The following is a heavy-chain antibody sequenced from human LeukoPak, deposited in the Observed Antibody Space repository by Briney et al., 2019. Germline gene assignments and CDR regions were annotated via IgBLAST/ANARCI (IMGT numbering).Heavy chain of an antibody. CDR3: VKDPTGGDSAY. CDR1: GFTFDDYG. Sequence: PGGSLRLSCAASGFTFDDYGMHWVRQAPGKGLEWVSLISGDGHITNYTDSVKGRFTISRDNNKNSLYLQMNSLRAEDTALYYCVKDPTGGDSAYWGPGTLVTVS. J-gene: IGHJ4*02. D-gene: IGHD1-14*01. V-gene: IGHV3-43*02. CDR2: ISGDGHIT.